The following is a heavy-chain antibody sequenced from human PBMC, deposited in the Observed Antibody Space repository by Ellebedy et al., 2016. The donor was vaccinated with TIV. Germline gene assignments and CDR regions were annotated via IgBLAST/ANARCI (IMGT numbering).Heavy chain of an antibody. D-gene: IGHD4-17*01. Sequence: SETLSLTCTVSGASGGSISSSSYYWGWLRQSPGKGLEWIGSIYYSGTTSYNPSLKSRVTISLDTSKNQFSLRLNSVTAADTAVYYCARGRTVTFDYWGRGTLVTVSS. CDR2: IYYSGTT. J-gene: IGHJ4*02. CDR3: ARGRTVTFDY. V-gene: IGHV4-39*07. CDR1: GASGGSISSSSYY.